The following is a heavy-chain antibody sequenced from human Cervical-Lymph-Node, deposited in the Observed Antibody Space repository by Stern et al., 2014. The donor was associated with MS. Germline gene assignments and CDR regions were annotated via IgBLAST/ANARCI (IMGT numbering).Heavy chain of an antibody. CDR1: GGTFSSSYA. CDR2: FVPMLGPP. V-gene: IGHV1-69*09. D-gene: IGHD1-26*01. Sequence: QVQLVQSGAEVKKPGSSVNVSCKASGGTFSSSYAVPWLRHPPGQGLVWMGRFVPMLGPPIYAQKCQGRVTITANKSSSTTYMELSSLKSEDTAVYYWARGIVSHRASSTKRAAATLHNLFDLWGQGTQVTVSP. J-gene: IGHJ5*02. CDR3: ARGIVSHRASSTKRAAATLHNLFDL.